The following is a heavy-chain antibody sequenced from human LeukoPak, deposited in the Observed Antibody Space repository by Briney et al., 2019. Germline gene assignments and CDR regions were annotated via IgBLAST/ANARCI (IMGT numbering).Heavy chain of an antibody. J-gene: IGHJ4*02. CDR3: ARSTTVTLFDY. CDR1: GFTFSCYS. CDR2: TSSSSSYI. V-gene: IGHV3-21*01. Sequence: TGGPLRLLCAASGFTFSCYSMHWVRQAPGKGLEWVSSTSSSSSYIYYADSVKGRFTISRDNAKNSLYLQMNSLRAEDTAVYYCARSTTVTLFDYWGQGTLVTVSS. D-gene: IGHD4-17*01.